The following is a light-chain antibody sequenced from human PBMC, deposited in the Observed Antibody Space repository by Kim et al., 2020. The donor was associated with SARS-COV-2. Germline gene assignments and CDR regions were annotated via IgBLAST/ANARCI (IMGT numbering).Light chain of an antibody. CDR3: QQYYTYPYT. CDR2: MAS. CDR1: LGISSW. V-gene: IGKV1-5*03. J-gene: IGKJ2*01. Sequence: SASVGDRVTITGRASLGISSWLAWYQQKPRRAPKLLIYMASSLESGVPSRFTGSGSGTEFTLTISSLQPDDLGTYSCQQYYTYPYTFGQGTKLEIK.